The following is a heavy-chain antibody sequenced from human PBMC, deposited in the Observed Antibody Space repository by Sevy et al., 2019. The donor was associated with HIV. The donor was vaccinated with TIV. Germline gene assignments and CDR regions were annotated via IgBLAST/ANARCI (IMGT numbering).Heavy chain of an antibody. D-gene: IGHD6-19*01. J-gene: IGHJ4*02. CDR1: GFTISSNY. V-gene: IGHV3-53*01. Sequence: GGSLRLSCAASGFTISSNYLSWVRQVPGKGLEWVSVIYGNHSTYYGDFVKGRFTISRDNSKNTLYLQMNSLRAEDTAIYYCARGEQWLSFNYWGQGTLVTVSS. CDR2: IYGNHST. CDR3: ARGEQWLSFNY.